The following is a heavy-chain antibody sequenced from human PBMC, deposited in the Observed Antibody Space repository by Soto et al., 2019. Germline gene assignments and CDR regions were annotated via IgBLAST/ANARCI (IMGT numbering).Heavy chain of an antibody. Sequence: SETLSLTCTVSGGSVSNDNFYWSWIRQPPGKGLEWIGYVHSSGITNYNPSLKRRVTISVDTSRNQFSLRLSSVTAADTAVYYCARGLTMGQLPSHFDHWGQGTLVTVS. D-gene: IGHD3-16*01. J-gene: IGHJ5*02. V-gene: IGHV4-61*01. CDR1: GGSVSNDNFY. CDR2: VHSSGIT. CDR3: ARGLTMGQLPSHFDH.